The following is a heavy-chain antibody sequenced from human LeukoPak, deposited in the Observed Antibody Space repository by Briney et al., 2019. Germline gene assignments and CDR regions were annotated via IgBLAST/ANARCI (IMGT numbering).Heavy chain of an antibody. V-gene: IGHV2-70*01. Sequence: SGPALVKPTQTLTLTCTFSGFSLNTRAMCVSWIRQPPGKALEWLAFIDWNDDKYYSTSLKTWLTISKDTSKNQVVLTMTNMDPVDTATYYCASGLSWNFDYWGQGTLVTVSS. D-gene: IGHD2-15*01. CDR3: ASGLSWNFDY. CDR2: IDWNDDK. CDR1: GFSLNTRAMC. J-gene: IGHJ4*02.